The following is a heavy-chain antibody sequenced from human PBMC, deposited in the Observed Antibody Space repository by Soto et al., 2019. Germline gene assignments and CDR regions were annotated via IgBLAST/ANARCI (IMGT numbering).Heavy chain of an antibody. CDR3: AQGSHQSYYYYMDV. J-gene: IGHJ6*03. Sequence: GGSLRLSCAASGFTFSSYSMNWVRQAPGKGLEWVSCINSSSSCISYADSVKGRFTISRDSAKNTLYLQMNSPRAEDTAVYYCAQGSHQSYYYYMDVWGKGTTVTVSS. CDR2: INSSSSCI. CDR1: GFTFSSYS. V-gene: IGHV3-21*01.